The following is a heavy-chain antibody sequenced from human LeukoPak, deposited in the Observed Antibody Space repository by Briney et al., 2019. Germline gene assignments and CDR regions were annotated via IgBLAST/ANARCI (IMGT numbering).Heavy chain of an antibody. Sequence: ASVTVSCKASGYTFNTYDINWVRQATGQGLEWMGWMNPTSGKTSYAQKFQGRVTITSNTSTTTAQMELSSLGSEDTAVYYCARVRWLRLGVNEYYYFMDVWGKGTTVTVSS. CDR2: MNPTSGKT. J-gene: IGHJ6*03. D-gene: IGHD5-12*01. CDR3: ARVRWLRLGVNEYYYFMDV. V-gene: IGHV1-8*03. CDR1: GYTFNTYD.